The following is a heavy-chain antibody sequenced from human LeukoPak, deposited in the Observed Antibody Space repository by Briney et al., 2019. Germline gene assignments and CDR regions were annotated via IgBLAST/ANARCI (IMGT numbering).Heavy chain of an antibody. CDR1: GGSFSGYY. CDR3: ARRRNDYGSGSYYRSRTFDY. D-gene: IGHD3-10*01. V-gene: IGHV4-34*01. CDR2: INHNGST. Sequence: SETLSLTCAVYGGSFSGYYWSWIRQPPGKGLEWIGEINHNGSTNYNPSLKSRVTISVDTSKNQFSLKLSSVTAADTAVYYCARRRNDYGSGSYYRSRTFDYWGQGTLVTVSS. J-gene: IGHJ4*02.